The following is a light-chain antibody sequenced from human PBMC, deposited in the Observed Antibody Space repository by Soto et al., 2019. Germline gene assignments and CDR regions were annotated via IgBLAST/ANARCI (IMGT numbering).Light chain of an antibody. V-gene: IGKV1-39*01. Sequence: DIQRTQFPSSLSASVGDKLAITGRASQSISTYLNWYQHKPGTAPRVLIHSASTLQSGIPSRFSGSGSGTDFTLTISCLQSEDFATYYCQQYYSYPRTFGQGTKVDIK. CDR2: SAS. CDR1: QSISTY. J-gene: IGKJ1*01. CDR3: QQYYSYPRT.